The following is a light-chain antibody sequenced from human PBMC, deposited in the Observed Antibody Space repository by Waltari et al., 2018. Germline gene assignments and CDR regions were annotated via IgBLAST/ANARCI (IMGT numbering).Light chain of an antibody. J-gene: IGLJ2*01. Sequence: SYELTQPPSTSVSPGQTARITCSGHALSTQYAYWYHQKSGQAPVLVIFEDSKPPSGIPERISGSSSGTMATLTLSGAQLEDEGDYYCLSPDSSGTYVVFGGGTKLTVL. CDR2: EDS. CDR3: LSPDSSGTYVV. V-gene: IGLV3-10*01. CDR1: ALSTQY.